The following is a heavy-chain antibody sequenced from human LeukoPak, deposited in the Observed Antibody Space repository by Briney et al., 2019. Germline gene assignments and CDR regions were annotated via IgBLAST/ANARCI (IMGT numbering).Heavy chain of an antibody. V-gene: IGHV3-30*18. J-gene: IGHJ4*02. D-gene: IGHD1-26*01. CDR3: AKDSKYSGTYRGSIDY. CDR2: ISYDGSNK. Sequence: GRSLRLSCAASGFTFSDYGMHWVRQAPGKGLEWMAVISYDGSNKYYADSVKGRFTISRGNSKNTVYLQMNSLRTEDTAVYYCAKDSKYSGTYRGSIDYWGQGTLVTVSS. CDR1: GFTFSDYG.